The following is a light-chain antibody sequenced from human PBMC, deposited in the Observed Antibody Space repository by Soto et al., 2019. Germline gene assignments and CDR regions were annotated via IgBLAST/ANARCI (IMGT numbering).Light chain of an antibody. J-gene: IGKJ1*01. Sequence: EIVLTQSPATLSLSPGERATLTCRASQSVFSYLAWYQQKPGQAPRILIYGASNRATGIPDRFSGSGAGTDFTLTISRLEPEDFAVYYCQQSGSSPPTFGQGTKVDIK. CDR1: QSVFSY. CDR2: GAS. CDR3: QQSGSSPPT. V-gene: IGKV3-11*01.